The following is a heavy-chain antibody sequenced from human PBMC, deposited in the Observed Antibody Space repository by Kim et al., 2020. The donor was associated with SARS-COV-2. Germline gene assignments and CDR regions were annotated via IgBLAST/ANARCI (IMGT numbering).Heavy chain of an antibody. D-gene: IGHD5-12*01. CDR1: GGSFSGYY. V-gene: IGHV4-34*01. Sequence: SETLSLTCAVYGGSFSGYYWSWIRQPPGKGLEWIGEINHSGSTNYNPSLKSRVTISVDTSKNQFSLKLSSVTAADTAVYYCARFPPEMATIDAFDIWGQGTMVTVSS. CDR2: INHSGST. J-gene: IGHJ3*02. CDR3: ARFPPEMATIDAFDI.